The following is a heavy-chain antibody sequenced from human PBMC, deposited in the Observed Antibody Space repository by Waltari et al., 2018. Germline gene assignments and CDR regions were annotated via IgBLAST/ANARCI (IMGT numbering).Heavy chain of an antibody. V-gene: IGHV4-38-2*01. Sequence: QAQLHESAPGLVKPSATLSPTCAAAAYSISRGYYSGWIRQPPGKGLEWIGSIYHSGSTYYNPSLKSLVTISVDTSKTQFSLKLSSVTAADTAVYYCARHHPIVVVITTAFDYWGQGTLVTVSS. D-gene: IGHD3-22*01. CDR1: AYSISRGYY. CDR3: ARHHPIVVVITTAFDY. J-gene: IGHJ4*02. CDR2: IYHSGST.